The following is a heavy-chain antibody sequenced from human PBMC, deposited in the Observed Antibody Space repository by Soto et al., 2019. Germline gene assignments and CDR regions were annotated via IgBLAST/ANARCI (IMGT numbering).Heavy chain of an antibody. D-gene: IGHD6-6*01. Sequence: ASVKVSCKASGYTFTGYYMHWVRQAPGQGLEWMGWINPNSGGTNYAQKFQGRVTMTRDTSISTAYMELSRLRSDDTAVYYCARDPRQLVRGYYYYYGMDAWGQGTTVTVSS. CDR1: GYTFTGYY. J-gene: IGHJ6*02. CDR3: ARDPRQLVRGYYYYYGMDA. V-gene: IGHV1-2*02. CDR2: INPNSGGT.